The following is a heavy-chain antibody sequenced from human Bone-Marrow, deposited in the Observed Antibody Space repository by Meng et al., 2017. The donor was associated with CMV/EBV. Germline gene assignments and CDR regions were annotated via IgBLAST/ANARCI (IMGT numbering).Heavy chain of an antibody. V-gene: IGHV1-18*01. D-gene: IGHD2-15*01. CDR3: ARDSIGGNCSGVSCYSDKWFDP. J-gene: IGHJ5*02. CDR1: GYTSIRNG. CDR2: ISGYNGNT. Sequence: ASLKVSCKASGYTSIRNGISWVRQAPGQGLEWVGWISGYNGNTNSAQKLQGRVTMTRDTSTSTAYMELRSLRSDDTAVYYCARDSIGGNCSGVSCYSDKWFDPWGQGTLVTVSS.